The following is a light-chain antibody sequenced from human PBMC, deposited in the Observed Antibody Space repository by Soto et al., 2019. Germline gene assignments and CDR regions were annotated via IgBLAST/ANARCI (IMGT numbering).Light chain of an antibody. V-gene: IGKV3-15*01. Sequence: EIVMTQSPATLSVSPGERATLSCRAAQAITNHLAWYQQKPGQSPRLLIYDASTRATGIPARFSGSGSGTEFTLTITSLQSEDFAVYYCQQYHNWPLTFGGGTKVEIK. J-gene: IGKJ4*01. CDR3: QQYHNWPLT. CDR1: QAITNH. CDR2: DAS.